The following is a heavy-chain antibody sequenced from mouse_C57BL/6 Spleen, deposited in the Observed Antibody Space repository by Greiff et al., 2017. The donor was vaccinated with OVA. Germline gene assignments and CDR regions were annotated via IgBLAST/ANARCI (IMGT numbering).Heavy chain of an antibody. CDR1: GFTFSDYG. Sequence: VQLKESGGGLVKPGGSLKLSCAASGFTFSDYGMHWVRQAPEKGLEWVAYISSGSSTIYYADTVKGRFTISRDNAKNTLFLQMTSLRSEDTAMYYCATRGFPWFAYWGQGTLVTVSA. CDR3: ATRGFPWFAY. CDR2: ISSGSSTI. V-gene: IGHV5-17*01. J-gene: IGHJ3*01.